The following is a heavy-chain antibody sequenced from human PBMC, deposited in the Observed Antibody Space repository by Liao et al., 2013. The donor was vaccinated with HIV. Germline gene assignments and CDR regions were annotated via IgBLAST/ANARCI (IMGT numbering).Heavy chain of an antibody. D-gene: IGHD3-3*01. CDR1: GGSISSYF. CDR3: ARAQGNDFWSNYYTFDY. Sequence: HVQLEESGPGLVKPSGTLSLSCSVSGGSISSYFWNWIRQPAGKRLEWIGRISSSGSSTYNPSLRSRVTMSLDTSRNRFSLNLNSVTAADTAIYYCARAQGNDFWSNYYTFDYWGPGTLVTVSS. J-gene: IGHJ4*02. V-gene: IGHV4-4*07. CDR2: ISSSGSS.